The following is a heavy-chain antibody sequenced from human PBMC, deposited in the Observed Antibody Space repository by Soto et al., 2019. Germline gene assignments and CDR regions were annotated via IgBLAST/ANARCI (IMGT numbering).Heavy chain of an antibody. Sequence: QITVKESGLPLVKPTETLTLTCTFSGFSLSSIGMGVGWIRQPPGKALEWLALIYWDDDKRYSPSLSSRLTFTKDXXKNQVDLTMTNMDPVDTATYYCARLTRGVYDLDRLWEKFDYWGQGTLVTVSS. V-gene: IGHV2-5*02. CDR2: IYWDDDK. D-gene: IGHD5-12*01. J-gene: IGHJ4*02. CDR1: GFSLSSIGMG. CDR3: ARLTRGVYDLDRLWEKFDY.